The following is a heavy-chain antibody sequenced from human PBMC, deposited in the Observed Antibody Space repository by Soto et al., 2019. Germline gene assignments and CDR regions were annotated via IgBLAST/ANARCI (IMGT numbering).Heavy chain of an antibody. CDR1: GLTFSSFA. V-gene: IGHV3-30-3*01. CDR3: ATTPYCTSASCNGWFDP. Sequence: GGSLRLACAASGLTFSSFAMHWVRQAPGKGLEWVAVVSSDGGNKNYAASVQGRFTISRDNSKNTLYLQMSSLRAEDTALYFCATTPYCTSASCNGWFDPWGQGTQVTVSS. D-gene: IGHD2-2*01. J-gene: IGHJ5*02. CDR2: VSSDGGNK.